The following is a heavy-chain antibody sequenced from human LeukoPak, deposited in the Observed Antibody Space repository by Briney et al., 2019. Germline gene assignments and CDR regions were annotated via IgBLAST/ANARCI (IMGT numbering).Heavy chain of an antibody. Sequence: GASVKASCKASGGTFSSYAISWVRQAPGQGLEWMGRIIPMVGIANYAQKFQGRVTITADKSTSTAYMELSSLRSEDTAVYYCARDWDSSGWYVWYFDLWGRGTLVTVSS. V-gene: IGHV1-69*04. CDR3: ARDWDSSGWYVWYFDL. CDR1: GGTFSSYA. CDR2: IIPMVGIA. D-gene: IGHD6-19*01. J-gene: IGHJ2*01.